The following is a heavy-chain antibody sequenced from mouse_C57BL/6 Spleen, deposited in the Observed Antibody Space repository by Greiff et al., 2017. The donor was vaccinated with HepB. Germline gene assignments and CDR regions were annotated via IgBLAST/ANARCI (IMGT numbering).Heavy chain of an antibody. CDR3: ARLDYYGSSYAMDY. CDR2: IDPSDSYT. D-gene: IGHD1-1*01. J-gene: IGHJ4*01. V-gene: IGHV1-69*01. Sequence: VQLQQPGAELVMPGASVKLSCKASGYTFTSYWMHWVKQRPGQGLEWIGEIDPSDSYTNYNQKFKGKSTLTVDKSSSTAYMQLSSLTSEDSAVYYCARLDYYGSSYAMDYWGQGTSVTVSS. CDR1: GYTFTSYW.